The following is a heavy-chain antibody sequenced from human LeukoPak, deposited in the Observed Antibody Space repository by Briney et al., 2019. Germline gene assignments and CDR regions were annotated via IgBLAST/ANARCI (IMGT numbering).Heavy chain of an antibody. CDR1: GFTFSSYA. J-gene: IGHJ4*02. CDR3: ASLLTYCSSTSCYDY. Sequence: PGGSLRLSCAASGFTFSSYAIHWVRQAPGKGLEWVAVISYDGSNKYYADSVKGRFTISRDNSKNTLYLQMNSLRAEDTAVYYCASLLTYCSSTSCYDYWGQGTLVTVSS. V-gene: IGHV3-30-3*01. CDR2: ISYDGSNK. D-gene: IGHD2-2*01.